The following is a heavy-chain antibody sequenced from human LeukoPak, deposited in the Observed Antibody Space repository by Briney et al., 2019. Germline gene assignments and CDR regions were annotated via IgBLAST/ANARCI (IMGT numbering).Heavy chain of an antibody. CDR1: GYTFTSYA. D-gene: IGHD4-23*01. CDR3: ARDGFNVYGGVVWFDP. Sequence: GASVKVSCKASGYTFTSYAMHWVRQAPGQRLEWMGWINAGNGNTKYSQEFQGRVTITRDTSASTAYMELSSLRSEDTAVYYCARDGFNVYGGVVWFDPWGQGTLVTVSS. CDR2: INAGNGNT. V-gene: IGHV1-3*03. J-gene: IGHJ5*02.